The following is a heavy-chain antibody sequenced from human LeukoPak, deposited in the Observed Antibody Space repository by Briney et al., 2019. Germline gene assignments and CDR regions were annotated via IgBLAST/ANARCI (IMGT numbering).Heavy chain of an antibody. J-gene: IGHJ4*02. D-gene: IGHD2-15*01. Sequence: SETLSLTCTVSGGSISSYYWSWIRQPPGKGLEWIGYIYYSGSTNYNPSLKSRVTISVDTSKNQFSLKLSSVTAADTAVYYCARGYCSGGSCYGTAMYYFDYWGQGTLVTVSS. CDR2: IYYSGST. V-gene: IGHV4-59*01. CDR1: GGSISSYY. CDR3: ARGYCSGGSCYGTAMYYFDY.